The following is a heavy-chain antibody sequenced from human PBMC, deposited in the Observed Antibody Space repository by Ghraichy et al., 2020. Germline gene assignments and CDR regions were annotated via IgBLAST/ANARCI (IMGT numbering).Heavy chain of an antibody. J-gene: IGHJ3*02. CDR2: INSDGSST. CDR3: AKARPHCSGAICSGDAFDT. Sequence: GGSLRLSCAASGFTFSRYWMYWVRQAPGKGLEWVSRINSDGSSTSYVDSVKGRFTISRDNAKNTLYLQMNSLRAEDTAVYYCAKARPHCSGAICSGDAFDTWGKGPMVIVSA. V-gene: IGHV3-74*01. D-gene: IGHD2-15*01. CDR1: GFTFSRYW.